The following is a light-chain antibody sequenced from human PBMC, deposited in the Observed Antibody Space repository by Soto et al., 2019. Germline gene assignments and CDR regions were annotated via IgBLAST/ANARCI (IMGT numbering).Light chain of an antibody. Sequence: EIVLTQSPGTLSLSPGERATLSCRASQSVSSTYLAWYQQKPGQAPRVLIYGASSRATGIPDRFSGSGSGTDFTLTISRLEPEYFAVYYCQQCDTSPWAFGQGTKVEIK. V-gene: IGKV3-20*01. CDR3: QQCDTSPWA. CDR1: QSVSSTY. CDR2: GAS. J-gene: IGKJ1*01.